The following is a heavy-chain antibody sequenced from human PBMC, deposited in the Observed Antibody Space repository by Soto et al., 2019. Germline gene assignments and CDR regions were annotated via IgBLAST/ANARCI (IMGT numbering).Heavy chain of an antibody. V-gene: IGHV3-30*18. D-gene: IGHD3-9*01. CDR3: AKDLGSGVRYFDWLLPTYNYYGMDV. CDR1: GFTFSSYG. Sequence: GGSLRLSCAASGFTFSSYGMHWVRQAPGKGLEWVAVISYDGSNKYYADSVKGRFTISRDNSKNTLYLQMNSLEAEDTAVYYCAKDLGSGVRYFDWLLPTYNYYGMDVWGQGTTVTVSS. CDR2: ISYDGSNK. J-gene: IGHJ6*02.